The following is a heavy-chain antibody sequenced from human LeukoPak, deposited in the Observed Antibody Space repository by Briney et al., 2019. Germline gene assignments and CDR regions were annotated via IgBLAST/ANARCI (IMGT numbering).Heavy chain of an antibody. CDR2: IQNSART. CDR1: GGSVNSGSYF. D-gene: IGHD3-10*01. Sequence: SETLSLTCTVSGGSVNSGSYFWSWIRQPPGKGLEWIGYIQNSARTNYNPSLESRVTISVDRSKNQFSLKLSSVTAADTAVYYCARAGLLWHDAFDIWGQGTMVTVSS. CDR3: ARAGLLWHDAFDI. J-gene: IGHJ3*02. V-gene: IGHV4-61*01.